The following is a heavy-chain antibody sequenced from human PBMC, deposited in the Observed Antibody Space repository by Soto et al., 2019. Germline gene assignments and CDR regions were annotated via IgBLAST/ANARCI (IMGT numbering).Heavy chain of an antibody. D-gene: IGHD5-12*01. CDR1: GGSISSSSYY. CDR2: IYYSGST. V-gene: IGHV4-39*01. J-gene: IGHJ2*01. Sequence: QLQLQESGPGLVKPSETLSLTCTVSGGSISSSSYYWGWIRQPPGKGLEWIGSIYYSGSTYYNPSLESRVTIYVDTSKNLFALKLSSVTAADTAGYYCARYRAKMATNTTHADWADRNWYFDLWGRGTLVTVSS. CDR3: ARYRAKMATNTTHADWADRNWYFDL.